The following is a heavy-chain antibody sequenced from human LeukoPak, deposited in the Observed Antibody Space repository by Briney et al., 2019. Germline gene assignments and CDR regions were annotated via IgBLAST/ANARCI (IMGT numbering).Heavy chain of an antibody. Sequence: SETLSLTCTVSGGSISRGDYYWSWIRQPPGTGLEWIGYIYYSGSTYYNPSLKSRVTISVDTSKNQFSLKLSSVTAADTAVYYCARVYDFWSGHNWFDPWGQGTLVTVSS. V-gene: IGHV4-30-4*01. CDR3: ARVYDFWSGHNWFDP. CDR2: IYYSGST. D-gene: IGHD3-3*01. CDR1: GGSISRGDYY. J-gene: IGHJ5*02.